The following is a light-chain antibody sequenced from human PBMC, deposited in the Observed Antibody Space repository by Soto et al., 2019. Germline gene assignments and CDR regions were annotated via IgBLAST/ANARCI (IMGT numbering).Light chain of an antibody. CDR2: NND. V-gene: IGLV1-47*02. J-gene: IGLJ3*02. Sequence: QAVLTQPPSASGTPGQRISISCSGSSSNIGNNDVYWYQHLPGTAPRLLIYNNDQRPSGVPARFSASKSGTSASLAISGLRSEDEADYFCATWDDRQTAYWVFGGGTQLTVL. CDR3: ATWDDRQTAYWV. CDR1: SSNIGNND.